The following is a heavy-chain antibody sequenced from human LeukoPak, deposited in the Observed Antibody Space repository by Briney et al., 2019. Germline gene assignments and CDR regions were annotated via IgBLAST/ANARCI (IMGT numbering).Heavy chain of an antibody. V-gene: IGHV1-2*06. CDR1: GYTSTGYY. CDR2: INPNSGGT. CDR3: ARDYYDSSDAFDI. J-gene: IGHJ3*02. D-gene: IGHD3-22*01. Sequence: ASVKVSCKASGYTSTGYYMHWVRQAPGQGLEWVGRINPNSGGTNYAQKFQGRVTMTRDTSISTAYMELSRLRSDDTAVYYCARDYYDSSDAFDIWGQGTMVTVSS.